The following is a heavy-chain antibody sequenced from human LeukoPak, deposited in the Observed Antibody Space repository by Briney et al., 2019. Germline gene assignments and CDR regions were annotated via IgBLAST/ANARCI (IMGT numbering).Heavy chain of an antibody. D-gene: IGHD5-18*01. CDR3: ARWREGRYSYFDY. V-gene: IGHV4-38-2*02. J-gene: IGHJ4*02. CDR2: IYHSGST. Sequence: SETLSLTCTVSGYSISSGYYWGWIRQPPGKGLEWIGSIYHSGSTYYNPSLKSRVTISVDTSKNQFSLKLSSVTAADTAVYYCARWREGRYSYFDYWGQGTLVTVSS. CDR1: GYSISSGYY.